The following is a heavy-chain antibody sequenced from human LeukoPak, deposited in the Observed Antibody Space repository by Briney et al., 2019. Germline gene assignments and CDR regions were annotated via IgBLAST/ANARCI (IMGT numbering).Heavy chain of an antibody. D-gene: IGHD3-10*01. J-gene: IGHJ3*02. Sequence: GGSLRLSCAASGFTFDDYGMSWVRQAPGKGLEWVSGINWNGGSTGYADSVKGRFTISRDNAKNSLYLQMNSLRAEDTAVYYCARDSDWFGELSDAFDIWGQGTMVTVSS. CDR3: ARDSDWFGELSDAFDI. CDR2: INWNGGST. V-gene: IGHV3-20*04. CDR1: GFTFDDYG.